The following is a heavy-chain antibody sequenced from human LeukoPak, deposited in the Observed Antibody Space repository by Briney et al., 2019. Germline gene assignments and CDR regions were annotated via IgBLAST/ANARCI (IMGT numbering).Heavy chain of an antibody. CDR1: GGSISSYY. J-gene: IGHJ6*02. D-gene: IGHD1-26*01. V-gene: IGHV4-59*08. CDR3: ARIVGATSRYYYYGMDV. CDR2: IYYSGST. Sequence: SETLSLTCSVSGGSISSYYWSLIRQPPGKGLEWIGYIYYSGSTNYNPSLKSRVTISVDTSKNQFSLKLSSVTAADTAVYYCARIVGATSRYYYYGMDVWGQGTTVTVSS.